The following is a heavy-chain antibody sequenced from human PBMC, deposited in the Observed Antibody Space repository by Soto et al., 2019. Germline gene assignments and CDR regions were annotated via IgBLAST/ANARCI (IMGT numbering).Heavy chain of an antibody. J-gene: IGHJ4*02. Sequence: GGSLRLSCAASGFTFSSYGMHWVRQAPGKGLEWVAVISYDGSNKYYADSVKGRFTISRDNSKNTLYLQMNSLRAEDTAVYYCAKDYYDSSGSHFDYWGQGTLVPVSS. CDR1: GFTFSSYG. D-gene: IGHD3-22*01. CDR3: AKDYYDSSGSHFDY. CDR2: ISYDGSNK. V-gene: IGHV3-30*18.